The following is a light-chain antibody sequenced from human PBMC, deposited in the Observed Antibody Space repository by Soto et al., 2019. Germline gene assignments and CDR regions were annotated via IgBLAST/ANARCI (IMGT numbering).Light chain of an antibody. CDR1: QSISSW. Sequence: DIQMTQSPSTLSASVGDRVTISFRASQSISSWLAWYQQKPGKAPKLLIYDASSLESGVPSRFSGSGSGTEFTLTISSLQPDDFATYYCQQCNSYLTFGQGTKVDI. J-gene: IGKJ1*01. V-gene: IGKV1-5*01. CDR2: DAS. CDR3: QQCNSYLT.